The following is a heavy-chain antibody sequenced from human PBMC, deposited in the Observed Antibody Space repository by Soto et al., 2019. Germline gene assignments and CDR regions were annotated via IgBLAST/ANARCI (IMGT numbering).Heavy chain of an antibody. CDR1: GFTFSSYS. Sequence: GGSLRLSCAASGFTFSSYSMNWVRQAPGKGLEWVSSISSSSSYIYYADSVKGRFTISRDNAKNSLYLQMNSLRAEDTAVYYCARDSPSYYDSSGYYTLAPPQIDLDYWGQGTLVTVSS. J-gene: IGHJ4*02. V-gene: IGHV3-21*01. D-gene: IGHD3-22*01. CDR3: ARDSPSYYDSSGYYTLAPPQIDLDY. CDR2: ISSSSSYI.